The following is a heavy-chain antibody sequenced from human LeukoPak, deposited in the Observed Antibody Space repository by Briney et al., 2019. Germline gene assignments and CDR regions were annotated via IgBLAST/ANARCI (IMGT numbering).Heavy chain of an antibody. CDR2: INHSGST. D-gene: IGHD3-3*01. Sequence: SETLSLTCAVYGGSYSGYYWSWIRQPPGKGLEWIGEINHSGSTNYNPSLKSRVTISVDTSKNQFSLKLSSVTAADTAVYYCARGANDDFWSGYYPSRSRYYYYYMDVWGKGTTVTVSS. CDR1: GGSYSGYY. J-gene: IGHJ6*03. V-gene: IGHV4-34*01. CDR3: ARGANDDFWSGYYPSRSRYYYYYMDV.